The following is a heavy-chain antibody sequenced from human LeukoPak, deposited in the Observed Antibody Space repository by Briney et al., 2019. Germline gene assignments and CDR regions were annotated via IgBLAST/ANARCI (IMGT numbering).Heavy chain of an antibody. CDR2: ISAYNGNT. Sequence: ASVKVSCKASGYTFTGYYMHWVRQAPGQGLEWMGWISAYNGNTNYAQKLQGRVTMTTDTSTSTAYMELRSLRSDDTAVYYCARFGVAAAYYYGMDVWGQGTTVTVSS. V-gene: IGHV1-18*04. CDR1: GYTFTGYY. D-gene: IGHD6-13*01. CDR3: ARFGVAAAYYYGMDV. J-gene: IGHJ6*02.